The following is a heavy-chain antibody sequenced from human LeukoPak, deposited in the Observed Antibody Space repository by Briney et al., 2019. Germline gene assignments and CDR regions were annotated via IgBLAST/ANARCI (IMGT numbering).Heavy chain of an antibody. J-gene: IGHJ4*02. CDR2: INPNSGGT. CDR3: ARDLFPGTWLALDY. CDR1: GYTFTGYY. D-gene: IGHD6-19*01. V-gene: IGHV1-2*02. Sequence: ASVKVSCTASGYTFTGYYMHWVRQAPGQGLEWMGWINPNSGGTNYAQKFQGRVTMTRDTSISTAYMELSRLRSDDTAVYYCARDLFPGTWLALDYWGQGTLVTVSS.